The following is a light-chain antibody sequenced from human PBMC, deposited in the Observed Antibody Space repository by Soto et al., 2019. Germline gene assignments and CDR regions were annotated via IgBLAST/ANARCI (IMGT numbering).Light chain of an antibody. CDR3: EAWDNSLRAYV. J-gene: IGLJ1*01. V-gene: IGLV1-47*01. CDR1: SSNIGSNS. Sequence: QSVLTQPPSASETPGQRVTISCSGSSSNIGSNSVYWYQQLPGTAPKLLIYKSNQRPSGVPDRFSGSKSGTSASLAISGLRSEDEADYYCEAWDNSLRAYVFGIGNKVTV. CDR2: KSN.